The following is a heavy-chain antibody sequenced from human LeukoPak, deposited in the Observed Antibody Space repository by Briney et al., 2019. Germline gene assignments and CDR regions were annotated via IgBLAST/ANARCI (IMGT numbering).Heavy chain of an antibody. CDR3: ATVSGSGWYFDY. V-gene: IGHV1-3*01. Sequence: ASVKASCKASGYTFTSYAMHWVRQAPGQRLEWMGWINAGNGNTKYSQKFQGRVTITRDTCASTAYMELSSLRSEDTAVYYCATVSGSGWYFDYWGQGTLVTVSS. D-gene: IGHD6-19*01. CDR2: INAGNGNT. J-gene: IGHJ4*02. CDR1: GYTFTSYA.